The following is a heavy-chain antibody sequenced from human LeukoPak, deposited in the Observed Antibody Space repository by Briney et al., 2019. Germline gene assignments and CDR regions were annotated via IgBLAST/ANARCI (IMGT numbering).Heavy chain of an antibody. V-gene: IGHV3-30*04. CDR1: GFTFSSYA. D-gene: IGHD6-19*01. J-gene: IGHJ4*02. Sequence: PGGSLRLSCAASGFTFSSYAMPWVRQAPGKGLEWVAVISYDGSNKYYADSVKRRFTISRDNSKNKLYLQMNSLRAEETAVFYCASLFSGWYNPPDYWGQGTRVTVSS. CDR3: ASLFSGWYNPPDY. CDR2: ISYDGSNK.